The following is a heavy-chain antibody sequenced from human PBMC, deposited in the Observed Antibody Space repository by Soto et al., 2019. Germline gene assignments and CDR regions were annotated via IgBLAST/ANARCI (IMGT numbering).Heavy chain of an antibody. V-gene: IGHV4-59*01. D-gene: IGHD3-22*01. CDR1: GGSISSNF. Sequence: SETLSLTCTVSGGSISSNFWSWIRQPPGKGLEWIGYINHSGTTNYNPSLMSRVTISLDTSKNQFSLRLRSVTAADTAVYYCARTGNSGYFWSVDYWGQGTLVTVSS. J-gene: IGHJ4*02. CDR2: INHSGTT. CDR3: ARTGNSGYFWSVDY.